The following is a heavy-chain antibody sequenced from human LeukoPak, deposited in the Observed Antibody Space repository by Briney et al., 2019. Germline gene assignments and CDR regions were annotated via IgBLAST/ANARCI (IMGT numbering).Heavy chain of an antibody. Sequence: PGGSLRLSCAASGFTFDDYGMSWVRQAPGKGLEWVSGINWNGGSTGYADSVKGRFTISRDNAKNSLYLQMNSLRAEDTAVYYCARAPAWGLHYYDSSGYFDYWGQGTLVTVSS. CDR2: INWNGGST. CDR3: ARAPAWGLHYYDSSGYFDY. J-gene: IGHJ4*02. D-gene: IGHD3-22*01. CDR1: GFTFDDYG. V-gene: IGHV3-20*04.